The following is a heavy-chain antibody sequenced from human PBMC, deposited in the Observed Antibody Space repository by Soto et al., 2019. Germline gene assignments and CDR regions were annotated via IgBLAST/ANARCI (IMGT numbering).Heavy chain of an antibody. D-gene: IGHD1-26*01. V-gene: IGHV3-33*01. Sequence: QVQLVESGGGVVQPGRSLRLSCAASGFTFSDYGMHWVRQAPGKGLEWVAVIWYDGSNKYYADSVKGRFTISRDNSKSTLFLHMNSLRAEDTAVYYCASLQYSSSYSAFDMWGQGTMVTVSS. CDR1: GFTFSDYG. CDR3: ASLQYSSSYSAFDM. CDR2: IWYDGSNK. J-gene: IGHJ3*02.